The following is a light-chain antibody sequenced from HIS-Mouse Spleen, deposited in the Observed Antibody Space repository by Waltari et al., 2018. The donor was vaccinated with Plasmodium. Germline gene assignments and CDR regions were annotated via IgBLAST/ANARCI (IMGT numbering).Light chain of an antibody. Sequence: QSALTQPASVSGSPGQSITIACTGTSSDVGSYNLVSWYQQHPGKAPKLMIYEGSKWPSGVSNRFSGSKSGNTASLTISGLQAEDEADYYCCSYAGSSTNWVFGGGTKLNVL. V-gene: IGLV2-23*01. CDR3: CSYAGSSTNWV. CDR2: EGS. CDR1: SSDVGSYNL. J-gene: IGLJ3*02.